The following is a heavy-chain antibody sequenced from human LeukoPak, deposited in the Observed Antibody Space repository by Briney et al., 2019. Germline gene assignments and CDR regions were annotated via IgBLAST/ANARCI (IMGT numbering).Heavy chain of an antibody. CDR3: ARDAAAGRDGYNFDY. J-gene: IGHJ4*02. CDR2: ISGYNGNT. V-gene: IGHV1-18*01. CDR1: GYTFTIYG. D-gene: IGHD5-24*01. Sequence: ASVKVSCKASGYTFTIYGISWVRQAPGQGLEWMGWISGYNGNTNYAQKLQGRVTMTTDTSTSTAYMELRSLRSDDTAIYYCARDAAAGRDGYNFDYWGQGTLVTVSS.